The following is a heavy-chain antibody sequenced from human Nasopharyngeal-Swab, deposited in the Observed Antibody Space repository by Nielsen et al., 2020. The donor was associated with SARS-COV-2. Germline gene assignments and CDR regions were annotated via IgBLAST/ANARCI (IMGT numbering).Heavy chain of an antibody. D-gene: IGHD6-19*01. CDR1: GFTFRSFG. Sequence: GGSLRLSCAASGFTFRSFGMHWVRQAPGKGLEWVALISYDGSLKHYANSVKGRFTISRDNSKNLLYLQMTSLRVEDTAVYYCAKMARFSSGSDWFDPWGQGTLVTVSS. CDR2: ISYDGSLK. CDR3: AKMARFSSGSDWFDP. J-gene: IGHJ5*02. V-gene: IGHV3-30*18.